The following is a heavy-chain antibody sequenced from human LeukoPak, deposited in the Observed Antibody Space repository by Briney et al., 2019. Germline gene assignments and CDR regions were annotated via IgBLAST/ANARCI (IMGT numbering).Heavy chain of an antibody. CDR2: IGTAGDP. D-gene: IGHD3-22*01. V-gene: IGHV3-13*05. Sequence: GGSLRLSCAASGFTFSSYDMHWVRQATGKGLEWVPAIGTAGDPYYPGSVKGRFTISRENAKNSLYLQMNSLRAGDTAVYYCARGVYDSSGYYSYFDYWGQGTLVTVSS. CDR1: GFTFSSYD. J-gene: IGHJ4*02. CDR3: ARGVYDSSGYYSYFDY.